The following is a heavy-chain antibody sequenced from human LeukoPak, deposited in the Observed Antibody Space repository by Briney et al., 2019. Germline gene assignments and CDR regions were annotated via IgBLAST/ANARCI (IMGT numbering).Heavy chain of an antibody. CDR2: IYSDNT. CDR3: ASPNPRIAARPYYYYYMDV. CDR1: GFTVSSNS. Sequence: GGSLRLSCTVSGFTVSSNSMSWVRQAPGKGLEWVSFIYSDNTHYSDSVKGRFTISRDNSKNTLYLQMNSLRAEDTAVYYCASPNPRIAARPYYYYYMDVWGKGTTVTVSS. D-gene: IGHD6-6*01. V-gene: IGHV3-53*01. J-gene: IGHJ6*03.